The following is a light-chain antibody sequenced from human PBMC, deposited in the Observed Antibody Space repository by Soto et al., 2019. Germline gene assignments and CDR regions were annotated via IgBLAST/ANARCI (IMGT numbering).Light chain of an antibody. Sequence: EIVLTQSPGTLSLSPWESATLSCRASQSVSSSYLAWYQQKAGQAPRLLIHGASSRATGISDRFSGSGSGTDFVLTISRLEPEDFAVYYCQQYGSSPITFGRGTRLEIK. J-gene: IGKJ5*01. CDR2: GAS. V-gene: IGKV3-20*01. CDR3: QQYGSSPIT. CDR1: QSVSSSY.